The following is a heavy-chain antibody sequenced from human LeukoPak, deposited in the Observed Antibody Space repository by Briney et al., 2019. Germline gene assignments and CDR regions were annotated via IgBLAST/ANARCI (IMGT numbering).Heavy chain of an antibody. CDR1: GYTFSGFY. CDR3: ATSLKGAWYFDL. D-gene: IGHD1-26*01. V-gene: IGHV1-2*02. Sequence: ASVKVSCKASGYTFSGFYFHWVRQAPGQGLEWMGWINPNSGATNYAQKFQGRVTMTRDTSIITGYMDLSRLRSDDTAVYYCATSLKGAWYFDLWGPGTLVTVSS. J-gene: IGHJ2*01. CDR2: INPNSGAT.